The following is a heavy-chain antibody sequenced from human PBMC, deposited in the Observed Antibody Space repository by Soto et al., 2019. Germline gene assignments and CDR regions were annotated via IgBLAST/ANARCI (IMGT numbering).Heavy chain of an antibody. J-gene: IGHJ1*01. CDR2: IWHDGSDK. CDR3: VRDSSGSIEYFQR. D-gene: IGHD3-22*01. Sequence: QEQLVESGGGVVQPGKSLILSCVASGIAFSRYGMHWVRQAPGKGLVWLALIWHDGSDKYYADSVKGRFTISRDNSKNTVFLEMNSLRVEDTSAYYCVRDSSGSIEYFQRWGQGTLVTVSS. CDR1: GIAFSRYG. V-gene: IGHV3-33*01.